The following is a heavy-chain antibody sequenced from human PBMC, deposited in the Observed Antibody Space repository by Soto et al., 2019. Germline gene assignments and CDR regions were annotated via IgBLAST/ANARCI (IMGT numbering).Heavy chain of an antibody. J-gene: IGHJ4*02. CDR3: ARSMDESTVTTPHEY. CDR2: IYYTGST. D-gene: IGHD4-17*01. CDR1: GDSISSYY. V-gene: IGHV4-59*01. Sequence: SETLSLTCTVSGDSISSYYWSWVRQPPEKELEYIGYIYYTGSTNYNPSLKSRVTISVDTSKNQFSLRLSSVTAADTAVYYCARSMDESTVTTPHEYWGQGILVTVSS.